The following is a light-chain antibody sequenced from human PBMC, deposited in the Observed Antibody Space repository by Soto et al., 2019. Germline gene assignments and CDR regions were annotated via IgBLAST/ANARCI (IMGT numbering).Light chain of an antibody. Sequence: DVVMIQTPLSLSVAPGQPASISCKXGHXFLHITGETFLFWYLQKPGQSPQLLIYEVSTRVSGVPDRFSGSGSGTDFTLEISRVETDDVGIYYCMQITQLPPTFGQGARLENK. V-gene: IGKV2D-29*02. CDR1: HXFLHITGETF. J-gene: IGKJ5*01. CDR3: MQITQLPPT. CDR2: EVS.